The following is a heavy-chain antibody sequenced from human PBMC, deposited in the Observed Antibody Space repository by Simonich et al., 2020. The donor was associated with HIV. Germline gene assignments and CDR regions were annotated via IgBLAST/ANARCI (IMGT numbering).Heavy chain of an antibody. J-gene: IGHJ1*01. V-gene: IGHV4-34*01. D-gene: IGHD1-26*01. Sequence: QVQLQQWGAGLLTPSETLSLTCAVYGGSFSGYYWSWIRQPPGKGLEGMGEIKHRGSTNDNPSLKSRVTISVDTSKNQFSLKLSSVTAADTAVYYCARLTASGLGEYFQHWGQGTLVTVSS. CDR2: IKHRGST. CDR3: ARLTASGLGEYFQH. CDR1: GGSFSGYY.